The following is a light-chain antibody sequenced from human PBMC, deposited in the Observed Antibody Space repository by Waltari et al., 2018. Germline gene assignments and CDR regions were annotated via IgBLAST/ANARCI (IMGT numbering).Light chain of an antibody. Sequence: DIVMTQSPDSLAVPLGERATINCKSSQRVLHSSNNKNYLTWYQQKPGQPPKLLIYWASTRASGVPDRFSASGSGTDFTLTISSLQAEDVAVYYCQQHYTTLTWTFGQGTKVEI. V-gene: IGKV4-1*01. CDR2: WAS. CDR1: QRVLHSSNNKNY. CDR3: QQHYTTLTWT. J-gene: IGKJ1*01.